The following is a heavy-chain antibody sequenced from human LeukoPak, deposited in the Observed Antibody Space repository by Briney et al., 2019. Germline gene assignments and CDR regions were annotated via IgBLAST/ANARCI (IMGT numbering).Heavy chain of an antibody. Sequence: GGSLRLSCAASGFTFSSYWMHWVRQAPGKGLVWVSRINNDGSDMSYADSVKGRFTISRDNAKNTLYLQMNSLRVEDTAVYYCARVFHLIDHWGQGTLVTVSS. CDR2: INNDGSDM. V-gene: IGHV3-74*01. CDR3: ARVFHLIDH. CDR1: GFTFSSYW. J-gene: IGHJ4*02.